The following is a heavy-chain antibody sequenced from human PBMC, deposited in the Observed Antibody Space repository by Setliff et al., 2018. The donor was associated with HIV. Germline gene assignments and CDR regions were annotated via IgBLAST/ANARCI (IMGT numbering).Heavy chain of an antibody. D-gene: IGHD4-17*01. J-gene: IGHJ1*01. CDR3: VVMGASVDMTTVTTFGYFQH. CDR1: GYVFTTYW. V-gene: IGHV5-51*01. Sequence: PGESLKISCKGSGYVFTTYWIGWVRQVPGKGLEWMGIIYPGDSDTRYSPSFQGQVTISADKSITTAYLQWSSLKASDSAIYYCVVMGASVDMTTVTTFGYFQHWGQGTLVTVSS. CDR2: IYPGDSDT.